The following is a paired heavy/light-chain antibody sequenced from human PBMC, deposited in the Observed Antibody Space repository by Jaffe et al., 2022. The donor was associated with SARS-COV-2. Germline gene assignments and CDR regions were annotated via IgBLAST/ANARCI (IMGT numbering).Heavy chain of an antibody. D-gene: IGHD2-15*01. CDR1: GFSLTTSGVG. J-gene: IGHJ4*02. V-gene: IGHV2-5*02. CDR3: AHRRIKDSGGWDSGTFDY. CDR2: IYWDDDK. Sequence: QITLNESGPTRVKPTQTLALTCSFSGFSLTTSGVGVGWVRQPPGQALEWLAFIYWDDDKRYNPSLRSRLTISKDTSNNQVVLILANLDPVDTATYYCAHRRIKDSGGWDSGTFDYWGQGAHVTVSS.
Light chain of an antibody. J-gene: IGKJ1*01. V-gene: IGKV1-5*03. CDR2: MAS. CDR1: QSVSTY. CDR3: QQYSSYST. Sequence: DIQMTQSPSTLSASVGDRVTITCRASQSVSTYLAWYQQKPGKAPKLLIYMASNLESGVPSRFSGSGSGTDFALTISSLQPDDFATYYCQQYSSYSTFGQGTKVEIE.